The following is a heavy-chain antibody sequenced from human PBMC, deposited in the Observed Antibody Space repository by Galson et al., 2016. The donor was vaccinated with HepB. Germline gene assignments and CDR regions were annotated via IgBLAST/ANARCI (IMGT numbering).Heavy chain of an antibody. Sequence: SVKVSCKASGGTFSSYGIGWVRQAPGQGLEWMGEIIPIFGIVNYAQKFQGRVTITAAESTSTAYMELSSLRSEDTAVYYCARRIAVATYYYGMDVWGQGTTVTV. D-gene: IGHD6-19*01. CDR2: IIPIFGIV. CDR3: ARRIAVATYYYGMDV. CDR1: GGTFSSYG. J-gene: IGHJ6*02. V-gene: IGHV1-69*13.